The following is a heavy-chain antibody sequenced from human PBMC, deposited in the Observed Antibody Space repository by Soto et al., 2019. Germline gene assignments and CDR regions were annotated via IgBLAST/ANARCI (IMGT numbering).Heavy chain of an antibody. D-gene: IGHD3-10*01. CDR2: IYNSGST. CDR3: ARARITMVREVIKYNMDV. CDR1: GGSISSYY. V-gene: IGHV4-59*01. Sequence: PSETLSLTCTVSGGSISSYYWSWIRRPPGKGLEWIGYIYNSGSTHSNPSLQSRVTISVDTSKNQFSLKLSFVTAADTGIYYCARARITMVREVIKYNMDVWGQGTTVTVSS. J-gene: IGHJ6*02.